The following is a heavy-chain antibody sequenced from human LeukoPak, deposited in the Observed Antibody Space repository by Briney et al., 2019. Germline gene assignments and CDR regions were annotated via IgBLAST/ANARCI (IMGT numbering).Heavy chain of an antibody. CDR2: ISSSSSYI. Sequence: GGSLRLSCAASGFTFSSYSMNWVRQAPGKGLEWVSSISSSSSYIYYADSVKGRFTISRDNAKNTLYLQMNSLRAEDTAVYYCARSPLTTVTTTDYWGQGTLVTVSS. CDR1: GFTFSSYS. D-gene: IGHD4-17*01. V-gene: IGHV3-21*04. J-gene: IGHJ4*02. CDR3: ARSPLTTVTTTDY.